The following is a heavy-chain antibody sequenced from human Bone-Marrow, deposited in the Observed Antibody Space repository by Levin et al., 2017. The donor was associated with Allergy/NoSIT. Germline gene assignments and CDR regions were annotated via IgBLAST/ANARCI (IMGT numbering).Heavy chain of an antibody. CDR3: ARDRSLGYNWNYQYYYYYGMDV. J-gene: IGHJ6*02. D-gene: IGHD1-7*01. Sequence: GESLKISCAASGFTFSSYAMHWVSQAPGKGLEWVAVISYDGSNKYYADSVKGRFTISRDNSKNTLYLQMNSLRAEDTAVYYCARDRSLGYNWNYQYYYYYGMDVWGQGTTVTVSS. CDR2: ISYDGSNK. V-gene: IGHV3-30-3*01. CDR1: GFTFSSYA.